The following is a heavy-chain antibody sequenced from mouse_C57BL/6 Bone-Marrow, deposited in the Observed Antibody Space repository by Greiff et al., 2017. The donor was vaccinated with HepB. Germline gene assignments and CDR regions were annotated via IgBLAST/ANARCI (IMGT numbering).Heavy chain of an antibody. V-gene: IGHV3-1*01. D-gene: IGHD4-1*01. CDR3: ARGTASYYFDY. CDR1: GYSITSGYD. J-gene: IGHJ2*01. Sequence: DVKLQESGPGMVKPSQSLSLTCTFTGYSITSGYDWHWIRHFPGNKLEWMGYISYSGSTNYNPSLKSRISITHDTSKNHFFLKLNSVTTEDTATYYCARGTASYYFDYWGQGTTLTVSS. CDR2: ISYSGST.